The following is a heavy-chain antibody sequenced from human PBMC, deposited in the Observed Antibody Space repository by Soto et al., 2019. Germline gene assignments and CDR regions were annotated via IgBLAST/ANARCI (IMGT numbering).Heavy chain of an antibody. CDR2: INHSGST. CDR1: GGSFSGYY. Sequence: SETLSLTCTFYGGSFSGYYWSWLRQPPGKGLEWIGEINHSGSTNYNPSLKSRVTISVDTSKNQFSLKLSSVTAADTAVYYCARGLSSSSPYYYYYYGMDVWGQGTTVT. V-gene: IGHV4-34*01. D-gene: IGHD6-6*01. CDR3: ARGLSSSSPYYYYYYGMDV. J-gene: IGHJ6*02.